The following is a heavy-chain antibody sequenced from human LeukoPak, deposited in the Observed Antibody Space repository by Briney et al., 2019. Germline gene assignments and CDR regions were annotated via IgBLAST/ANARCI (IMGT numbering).Heavy chain of an antibody. CDR3: AKAGYSSGWRNFDY. CDR1: GFTFSSYG. V-gene: IGHV3-30*18. J-gene: IGHJ4*02. D-gene: IGHD6-19*01. CDR2: ISYDGSNK. Sequence: GGSLRLSCAASGFTFSSYGMHWVRQAPGKGLEWVAVISYDGSNKFYEDSVKGRFTISRDNSKNTPYLQMSSLRAEDTAVYYCAKAGYSSGWRNFDYWGQGTLVTVSS.